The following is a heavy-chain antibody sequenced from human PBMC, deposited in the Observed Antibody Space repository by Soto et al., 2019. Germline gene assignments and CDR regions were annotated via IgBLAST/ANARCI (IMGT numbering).Heavy chain of an antibody. J-gene: IGHJ4*02. CDR1: GYSFAGYW. V-gene: IGHV5-10-1*01. CDR2: IDPSDSQT. D-gene: IGHD3-22*01. CDR3: ARQIYDSDTGPNFQYYFDS. Sequence: GESLKISCKGSGYSFAGYWITWVRQKPGKGLEWMGRIDPSDSQTYYSPSFRGHVTISVTKSITTVFLQWSSLRASDTAMYYCARQIYDSDTGPNFQYYFDSWVQGTPFPVSS.